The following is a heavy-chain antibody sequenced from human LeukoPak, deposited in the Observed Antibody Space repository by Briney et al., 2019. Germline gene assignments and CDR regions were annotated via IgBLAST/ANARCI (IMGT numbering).Heavy chain of an antibody. CDR1: GYTLTELS. V-gene: IGHV1-24*01. D-gene: IGHD3-22*01. CDR3: ATRRLYYDSGGYRWDY. Sequence: ASVKVSCKVSGYTLTELSMHWVRQAPGKGLEWMGGFGPEDGETIYAQKFQGRVTMTEDTSTDTAYMELSSLRSEDTAVYYCATRRLYYDSGGYRWDYWGQGTLVTVSS. CDR2: FGPEDGET. J-gene: IGHJ4*02.